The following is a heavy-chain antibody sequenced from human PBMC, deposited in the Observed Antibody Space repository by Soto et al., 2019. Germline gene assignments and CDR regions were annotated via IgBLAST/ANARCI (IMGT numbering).Heavy chain of an antibody. V-gene: IGHV1-2*04. CDR1: GYSFPDYH. CDR2: INPKSGGT. J-gene: IGHJ6*02. Sequence: RASVKVSCKASGYSFPDYHIHWVRQAPGQGLEWLGRINPKSGGTSTAQKFQGWVTMTTDTSISTASMELTRLTSDDTAIYYCARGDSTDCSNGVCSFFYNHDMDVWGQGTTVTVSS. D-gene: IGHD2-8*01. CDR3: ARGDSTDCSNGVCSFFYNHDMDV.